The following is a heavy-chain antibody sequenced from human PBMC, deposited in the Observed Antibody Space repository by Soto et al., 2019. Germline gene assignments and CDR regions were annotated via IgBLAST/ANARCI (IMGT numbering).Heavy chain of an antibody. V-gene: IGHV3-23*01. J-gene: IGHJ4*02. Sequence: GGSLRLSCAASGFTFSNHAMNWVRQAPGKGLEWVSGTGARGINTDYADSVKGRFIISRDNSKNTLYLQMSGLGAADTAMYYCARSLGLWSDNSKRFSDYWGQGTLVTVSS. CDR2: TGARGINT. D-gene: IGHD3-3*01. CDR3: ARSLGLWSDNSKRFSDY. CDR1: GFTFSNHA.